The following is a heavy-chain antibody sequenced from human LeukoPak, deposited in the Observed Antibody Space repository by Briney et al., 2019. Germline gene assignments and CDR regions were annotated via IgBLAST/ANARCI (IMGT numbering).Heavy chain of an antibody. J-gene: IGHJ4*02. Sequence: GGSLRLSCAASGFTFSSYWMHWVRQAPGKGLVWVSRINTDGSSTSYADSVKGRFTISRDNAKNTLYLQMNSLRAEDTAVYYCARGGALRYFDSLFDYWGQGTLVTVSS. CDR2: INTDGSST. CDR1: GFTFSSYW. CDR3: ARGGALRYFDSLFDY. V-gene: IGHV3-74*01. D-gene: IGHD3-9*01.